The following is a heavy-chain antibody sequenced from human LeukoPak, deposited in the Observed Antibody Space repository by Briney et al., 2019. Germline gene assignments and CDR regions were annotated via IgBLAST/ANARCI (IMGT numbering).Heavy chain of an antibody. Sequence: SETLSLTCSVSGYSISTDYYWGWIRQAPGKGLEWIGIINHRGSTNYNPSLKSRVTISPDTSKNQFSLKLSSVTAADTAVYYCARVGDTSGYYQHFDYWGQGTQVTVSS. CDR1: GYSISTDYY. J-gene: IGHJ4*02. D-gene: IGHD3-22*01. CDR3: ARVGDTSGYYQHFDY. CDR2: INHRGST. V-gene: IGHV4-38-2*02.